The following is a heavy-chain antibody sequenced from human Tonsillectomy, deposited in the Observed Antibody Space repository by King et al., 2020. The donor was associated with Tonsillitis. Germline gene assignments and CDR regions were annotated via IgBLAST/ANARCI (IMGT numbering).Heavy chain of an antibody. Sequence: QLVQSGGGLVQPGRSLRLSCAASGFTFDDCDMHWVRQVPGKGLEWVSGISWNSGDIVYADSVKGRFTISRENAKNSLYLQMNSLRVEDTALYYCAKRAKGDXXXYXDXXGRGTLVTVSS. V-gene: IGHV3-9*01. J-gene: IGHJ2*01. CDR1: GFTFDDCD. CDR2: ISWNSGDI. D-gene: IGHD3-10*01. CDR3: AKRAKGDXXXYXDX.